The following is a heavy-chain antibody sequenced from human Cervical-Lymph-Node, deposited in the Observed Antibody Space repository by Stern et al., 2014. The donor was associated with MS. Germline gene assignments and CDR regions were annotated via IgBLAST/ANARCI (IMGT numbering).Heavy chain of an antibody. Sequence: VQLVESGGGSVQPGGSLRLSCAASGFTFSSYAMSWVRQAPGKGLEWVSTISSSGGSTYYADSVKGRFTISRDNSKNTLYLQMNSLRAEDTAVYYCAKVLRSVATIPYYFEYWGQGTLVTVSS. V-gene: IGHV3-23*04. J-gene: IGHJ4*02. D-gene: IGHD5-12*01. CDR3: AKVLRSVATIPYYFEY. CDR2: ISSSGGST. CDR1: GFTFSSYA.